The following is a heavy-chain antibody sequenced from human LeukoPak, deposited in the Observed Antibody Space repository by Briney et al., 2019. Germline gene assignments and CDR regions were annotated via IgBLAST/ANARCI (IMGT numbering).Heavy chain of an antibody. Sequence: GGSLRLSCAASGFTFDDYGMSWVRQAPGKGLEWVSGINWNGGRTGDADSVKGRFTISRDNAKNSLYLQMNSLRAEDTALYYCARVSGLGSYYDSSGYPDYWGQGTLVTVSS. D-gene: IGHD3-22*01. CDR3: ARVSGLGSYYDSSGYPDY. CDR1: GFTFDDYG. J-gene: IGHJ4*02. CDR2: INWNGGRT. V-gene: IGHV3-20*04.